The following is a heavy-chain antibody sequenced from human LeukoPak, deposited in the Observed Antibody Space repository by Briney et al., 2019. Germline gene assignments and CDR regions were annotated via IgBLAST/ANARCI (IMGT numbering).Heavy chain of an antibody. D-gene: IGHD3-10*01. J-gene: IGHJ6*02. CDR1: GGSFSSYY. Sequence: SETLSLTCTVSGGSFSSYYWSWIRQPPGKGLEWIGFISYSGSTNYNPSLKSRVTISVDTSKNHFSLKLSSVTAADTAVYYCAREAVAGGSGSNYYYYGVDVWGQGTTVTVSS. CDR2: ISYSGST. CDR3: AREAVAGGSGSNYYYYGVDV. V-gene: IGHV4-59*01.